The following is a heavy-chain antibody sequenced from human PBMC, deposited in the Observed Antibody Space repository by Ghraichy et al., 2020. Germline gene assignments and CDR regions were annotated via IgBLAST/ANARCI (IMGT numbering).Heavy chain of an antibody. D-gene: IGHD3/OR15-3a*01. J-gene: IGHJ4*02. CDR1: GFTFSSHA. V-gene: IGHV3-23*01. Sequence: LSLTCAASGFTFSSHAMTWVRQAPGKGLEWVSIINNSGDSTYYADSVKGRFTISRDNFKNTLYLQMTSLRAEDTAVYYCAKDQSGDLNFWTGSDYWGQGTLVTVSS. CDR3: AKDQSGDLNFWTGSDY. CDR2: INNSGDST.